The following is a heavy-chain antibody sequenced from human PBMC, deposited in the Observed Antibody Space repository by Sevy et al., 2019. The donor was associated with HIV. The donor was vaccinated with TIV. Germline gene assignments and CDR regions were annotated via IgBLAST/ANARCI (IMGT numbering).Heavy chain of an antibody. V-gene: IGHV6-1*01. CDR1: GDSVSSNSAA. Sequence: SQTLSLTCAISGDSVSSNSAAWNWIRQSPSRGLEWLGRTYYRSKWYNDYAVSVKSRITINPDTSKNQFSLQLNSVTPEDTAVYYCARGDYYGSGGSYYYYGMDVWGQGTTVTVSS. D-gene: IGHD3-10*01. CDR3: ARGDYYGSGGSYYYYGMDV. J-gene: IGHJ6*02. CDR2: TYYRSKWYN.